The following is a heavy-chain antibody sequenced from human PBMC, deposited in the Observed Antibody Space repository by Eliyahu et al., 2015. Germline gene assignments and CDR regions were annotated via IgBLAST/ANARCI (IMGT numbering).Heavy chain of an antibody. Sequence: EVQLVQSGAXVKKPGESXKISCKGSGYSXXXYXXGWVRQXPGKGLEWMGIIYPGDSDTRYSPSFQGQVTISADKSISTAYLQWSSLKASDTAMYYCARTGGVATEYYYYYYGMDVWGQGTTVTVSS. J-gene: IGHJ6*02. CDR1: GYSXXXYX. D-gene: IGHD3-3*01. CDR3: ARTGGVATEYYYYYYGMDV. V-gene: IGHV5-51*01. CDR2: IYPGDSDT.